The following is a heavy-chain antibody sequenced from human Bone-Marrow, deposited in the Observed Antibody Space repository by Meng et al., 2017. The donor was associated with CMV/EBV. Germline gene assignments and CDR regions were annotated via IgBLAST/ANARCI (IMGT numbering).Heavy chain of an antibody. J-gene: IGHJ5*02. CDR2: INPNSGGT. D-gene: IGHD2-2*02. V-gene: IGHV1-2*02. Sequence: ASVKVSCKASGYTFTGYYMHWVRQAPGQGLEWMGWINPNSGGTNYAQKFQGRVTMTRDTSISTAYMELSRLRSDDTAVFYCARVYCRTTSCYSLDPWGQGTLVTVSS. CDR3: ARVYCRTTSCYSLDP. CDR1: GYTFTGYY.